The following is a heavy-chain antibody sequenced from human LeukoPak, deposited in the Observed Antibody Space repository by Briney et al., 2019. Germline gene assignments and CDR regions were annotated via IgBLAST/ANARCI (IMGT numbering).Heavy chain of an antibody. CDR1: GGTFSSYA. CDR2: MIPIFGTA. V-gene: IGHV1-69*05. CDR3: ARDGYCTNGVCYGGPYYFDY. Sequence: SVKVSCKASGGTFSSYAISWVRQAPGQGLEWMGGMIPIFGTANYAQKFQGRVTITTDESTSTAYMELSSLRSEDTAVYYCARDGYCTNGVCYGGPYYFDYWGQGTLVTVSS. J-gene: IGHJ4*02. D-gene: IGHD2-8*01.